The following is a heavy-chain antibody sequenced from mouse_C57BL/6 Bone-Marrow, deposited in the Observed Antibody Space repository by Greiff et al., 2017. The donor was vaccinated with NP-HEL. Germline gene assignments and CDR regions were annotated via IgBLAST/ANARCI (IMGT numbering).Heavy chain of an antibody. D-gene: IGHD2-5*01. CDR1: GYTFTSYG. V-gene: IGHV1-81*01. CDR2: IYPRSGNT. CDR3: ARYYSNLYFDY. J-gene: IGHJ2*01. Sequence: QVQLQQSGAELARPGASVKLSCKASGYTFTSYGISWVKQRTGQGLEWIGEIYPRSGNTYYNAKFKGKATLTADKSSSTAYMELRSLTSEDAAVYFCARYYSNLYFDYWGQGTTLTVSS.